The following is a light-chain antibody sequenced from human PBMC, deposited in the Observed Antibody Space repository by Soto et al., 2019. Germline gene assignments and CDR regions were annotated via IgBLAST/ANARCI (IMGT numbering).Light chain of an antibody. CDR3: QHYYTSYTT. Sequence: EFVLTQSPGTLSFSPGERATLSCGASQSVTGNYLAWYQQKPGQAPRLLIFGASTRATGIPDRLSGSGSGKDFTLTISRLEPEDFAVYYCQHYYTSYTTFGQGTKVDIK. V-gene: IGKV3-20*01. CDR2: GAS. J-gene: IGKJ1*01. CDR1: QSVTGNY.